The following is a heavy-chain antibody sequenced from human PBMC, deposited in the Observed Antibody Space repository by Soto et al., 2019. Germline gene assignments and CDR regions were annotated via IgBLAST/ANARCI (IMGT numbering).Heavy chain of an antibody. J-gene: IGHJ3*02. CDR1: GDSVSSDNVA. Sequence: QVQLQQSGPGLVRPSQTLALTCVISGDSVSSDNVAWNWIRQSPSRGLEWLGRTYYRSKWYVDYVVSVNSRITISPDTSKKQFSLQLSSVTPEDTAVYYCARGVNSAFDIWGQGTVVTVS. D-gene: IGHD3-3*01. CDR2: TYYRSKWYV. V-gene: IGHV6-1*01. CDR3: ARGVNSAFDI.